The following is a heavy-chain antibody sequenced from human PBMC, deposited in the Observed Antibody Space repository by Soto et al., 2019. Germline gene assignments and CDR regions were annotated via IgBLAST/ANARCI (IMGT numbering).Heavy chain of an antibody. CDR1: GYIFTSYY. Sequence: ASVQVSCKASGYIFTSYYLHWVRQAPGQVLEWMGWINPFDGSRMFAQKFQGRVTITRDTSASTAYMELSSLRSEDTAVYYCARAVAVAADFDYWGQGTLVTVSS. J-gene: IGHJ4*02. D-gene: IGHD6-19*01. CDR3: ARAVAVAADFDY. CDR2: INPFDGSR. V-gene: IGHV1-46*01.